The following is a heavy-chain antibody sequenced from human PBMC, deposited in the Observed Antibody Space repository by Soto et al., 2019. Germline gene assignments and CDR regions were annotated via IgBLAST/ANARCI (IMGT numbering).Heavy chain of an antibody. V-gene: IGHV3-30-3*01. CDR2: ISYDGSNR. CDR3: ARGMDSFWGHFDY. CDR1: GFTVDSYA. Sequence: QVHLVESGGGVVQPGRSLRLSCAASGFTVDSYALHWVRQAPGKGLEWVAVISYDGSNRYFADSVRGRFTISRGNSTNTLYLQMNSLRAEDTAVYYCARGMDSFWGHFDYWGQGTLVTVSS. J-gene: IGHJ4*02. D-gene: IGHD3-16*01.